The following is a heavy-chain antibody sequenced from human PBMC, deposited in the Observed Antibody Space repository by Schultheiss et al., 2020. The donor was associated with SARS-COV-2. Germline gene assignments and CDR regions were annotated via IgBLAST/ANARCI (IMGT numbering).Heavy chain of an antibody. CDR2: IIPILGIA. Sequence: SVKVSCKASGYTFTGYYMHWVRQAPGQGLEWMGRIIPILGIANYAQKFQGRVTITADKSTSTAYMELSSLRSEDTAVYYCARWPDYYYGMDVWGQGTTVTVSS. J-gene: IGHJ6*02. CDR3: ARWPDYYYGMDV. V-gene: IGHV1-69*02. CDR1: GYTFTGYY.